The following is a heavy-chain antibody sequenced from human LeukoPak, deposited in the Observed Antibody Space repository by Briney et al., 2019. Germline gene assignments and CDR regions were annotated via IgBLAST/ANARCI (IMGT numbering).Heavy chain of an antibody. D-gene: IGHD3-22*01. Sequence: GGSLRLSCAASGFTFSSYGMHWVRQAPGKGLEWVAFIRYDGSNKYYADSVKGRFTISRGNSKNTLFLQMNSLRGEDTAVYYCAKGIYHSESSGYYALDYWGLGTLVTVSS. CDR1: GFTFSSYG. CDR2: IRYDGSNK. J-gene: IGHJ4*02. V-gene: IGHV3-30*02. CDR3: AKGIYHSESSGYYALDY.